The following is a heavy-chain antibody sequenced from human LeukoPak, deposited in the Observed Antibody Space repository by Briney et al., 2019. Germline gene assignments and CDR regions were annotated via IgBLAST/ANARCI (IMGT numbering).Heavy chain of an antibody. CDR1: GFTVSSNY. CDR3: ARVVVVPAAITRHDAFDI. V-gene: IGHV3-53*01. D-gene: IGHD2-2*02. CDR2: IYSGGST. Sequence: GGSLRLSCAASGFTVSSNYMSWVRQAPGKGLEWVSVIYSGGSTYYADSVKGRFTISRDNSKNTLYLQMNSLRAEDTAVYYCARVVVVPAAITRHDAFDIWGQGTMVTVSS. J-gene: IGHJ3*02.